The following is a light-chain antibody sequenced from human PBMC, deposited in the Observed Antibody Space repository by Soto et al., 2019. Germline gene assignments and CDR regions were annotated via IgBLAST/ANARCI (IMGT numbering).Light chain of an antibody. CDR3: QQSFSPLWT. V-gene: IGKV1-39*01. Sequence: DIQMTQSPSSLCASVGDRVTMTCRASQSISNYLNWYQQKPGKAPKLLIYAASSMQSGVPSRFSGSGSETDFTLTISSLQPDDSATYYCQQSFSPLWTFGQGTKVEV. CDR1: QSISNY. CDR2: AAS. J-gene: IGKJ1*01.